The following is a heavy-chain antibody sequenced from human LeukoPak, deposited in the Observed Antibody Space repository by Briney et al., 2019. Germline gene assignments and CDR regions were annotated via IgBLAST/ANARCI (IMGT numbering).Heavy chain of an antibody. CDR1: GGSFSGYY. CDR2: INHSGSA. V-gene: IGHV4-34*01. Sequence: SETLSLTCAVCGGSFSGYYWSWIRQPPGKGLEWIGEINHSGSANYNPSLKSRVTISVDTSKNQFSLKLSSVTAADTAVYYCARAYYYDSSGYYDAFDIWGQGTMVTVSS. CDR3: ARAYYYDSSGYYDAFDI. D-gene: IGHD3-22*01. J-gene: IGHJ3*02.